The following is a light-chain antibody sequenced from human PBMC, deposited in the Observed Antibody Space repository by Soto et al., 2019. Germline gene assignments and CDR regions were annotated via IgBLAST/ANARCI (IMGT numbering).Light chain of an antibody. CDR3: SSYTSSSPLLYL. Sequence: QSALTQPASVSGSPGQSITISCTGTSSDVGGYDFVSWYQQHPGKAPKLMIYQVRNRPSGVSDRFSGSKSGNTASLTISGLQAEDEADYYCSSYTSSSPLLYLFGTGTKVTVL. CDR2: QVR. CDR1: SSDVGGYDF. J-gene: IGLJ1*01. V-gene: IGLV2-14*01.